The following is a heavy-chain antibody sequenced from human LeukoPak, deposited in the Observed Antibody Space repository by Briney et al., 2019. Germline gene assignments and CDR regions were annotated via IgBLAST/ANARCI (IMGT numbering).Heavy chain of an antibody. Sequence: PGGSLRLSCAASGFSFDAYAMHWVRQAPGKGLEWISYISSSSSTIYYADSVKGRFTISRDNAKNSLYLQMNSLRAEDTAVYYCATDSPETAAFDYWGQGTLVTVSS. J-gene: IGHJ4*02. V-gene: IGHV3-48*04. D-gene: IGHD1-1*01. CDR1: GFSFDAYA. CDR3: ATDSPETAAFDY. CDR2: ISSSSSTI.